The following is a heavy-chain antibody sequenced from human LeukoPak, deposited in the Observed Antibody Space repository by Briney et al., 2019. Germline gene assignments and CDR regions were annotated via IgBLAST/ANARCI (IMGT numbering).Heavy chain of an antibody. CDR2: IYTSGST. D-gene: IGHD5-12*01. Sequence: SETLSLTCTVSGGSISSYYWSWIRQPAGKGLEWIGRIYTSGSTNYNPSLKSRVTMSVDTSKNQFSLNLSSVTAADTAVYYCARLLYGGYPRGPYYFDYWGQGTLVTVSS. V-gene: IGHV4-4*07. J-gene: IGHJ4*02. CDR1: GGSISSYY. CDR3: ARLLYGGYPRGPYYFDY.